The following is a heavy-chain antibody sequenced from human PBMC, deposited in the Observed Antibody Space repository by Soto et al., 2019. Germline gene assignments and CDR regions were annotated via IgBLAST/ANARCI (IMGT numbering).Heavy chain of an antibody. CDR1: GGSVNSGSYY. D-gene: IGHD2-15*01. CDR3: AREQRSIVSPWFDP. CDR2: IYYSGST. V-gene: IGHV4-61*01. J-gene: IGHJ5*02. Sequence: SETLSLTCTVSGGSVNSGSYYWIWIRQPPGKGLEWIGNIYYSGSTIYNPSLKSRVTISVDTTKSQFSLKLTSVTAADTAVYYCAREQRSIVSPWFDPWGQGTLVTVSS.